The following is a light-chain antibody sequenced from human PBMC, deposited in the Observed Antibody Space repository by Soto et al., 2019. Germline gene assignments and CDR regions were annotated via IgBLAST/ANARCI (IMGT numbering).Light chain of an antibody. CDR2: AAS. CDR1: QSISSY. V-gene: IGKV1-39*01. Sequence: DIPMTQSPSSLSASVGDRVTITCRASQSISSYLNWYQQKPGKAPKLLMYAASSLQSGVPSRFSGSGSGTDFTLTISSLQPEDFAIYYCQQSYSNPRTFGQGTKVEIK. CDR3: QQSYSNPRT. J-gene: IGKJ1*01.